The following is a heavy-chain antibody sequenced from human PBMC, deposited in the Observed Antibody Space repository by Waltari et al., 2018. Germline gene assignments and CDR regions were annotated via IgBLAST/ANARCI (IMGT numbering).Heavy chain of an antibody. D-gene: IGHD6-13*01. V-gene: IGHV4-39*01. CDR2: IYYRGSS. CDR1: GGSISSSSYY. J-gene: IGHJ4*02. CDR3: ATGIAAAGYDY. Sequence: QLQLQESGPGLVKPSETLSLTCTVPGGSISSSSYYWGWIRQPPGKGLEWIGSIYYRGSSYYNPSLRSLVTISVDTSKNQFSLKLGSGTAADTAVYYCATGIAAAGYDYWGQGTLVTVAS.